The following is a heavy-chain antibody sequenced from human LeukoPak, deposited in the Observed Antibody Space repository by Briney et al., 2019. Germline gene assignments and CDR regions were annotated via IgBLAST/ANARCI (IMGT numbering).Heavy chain of an antibody. CDR3: ASAGPLVTPRFAYYYMDV. J-gene: IGHJ6*03. V-gene: IGHV4-31*03. CDR1: GGSISSGGYY. CDR2: IYYSGST. Sequence: PSETLSLTCTVSGGSISSGGYYWSWIRQHPGKGLEWIGYIYYSGSTYYNPSLKSRVTISVDASKNQFSLKLSSVTAADTAVYYCASAGPLVTPRFAYYYMDVWGKGTTVTVSS. D-gene: IGHD3-9*01.